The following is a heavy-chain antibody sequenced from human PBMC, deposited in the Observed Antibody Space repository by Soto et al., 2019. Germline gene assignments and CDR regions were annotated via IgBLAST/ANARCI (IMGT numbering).Heavy chain of an antibody. CDR3: AKGLTVVILSWFDP. V-gene: IGHV3-23*01. J-gene: IGHJ5*02. D-gene: IGHD2-15*01. CDR1: GFTFSSYA. CDR2: ISGSGGST. Sequence: GGSLRLSCASSGFTFSSYAMSWVRQAPGKGLEWVSAISGSGGSTYYADSVKGRFTISRDNSKNTLYLQMNSLRAEDTAVYYCAKGLTVVILSWFDPWGQGTLVTFSS.